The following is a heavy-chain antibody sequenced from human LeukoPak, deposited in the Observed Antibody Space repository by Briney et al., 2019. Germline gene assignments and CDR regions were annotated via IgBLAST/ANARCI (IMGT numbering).Heavy chain of an antibody. CDR3: AREVLIVVVPAALGYFDP. CDR2: ISYDGSNK. D-gene: IGHD2-2*01. J-gene: IGHJ5*02. V-gene: IGHV3-30-3*01. CDR1: GSTFSSYA. Sequence: GGSLRLSCAASGSTFSSYAMHWVRQAPGRGLEWVAVISYDGSNKYYADSVKGRFTISRDNSKNTLYLQMNSLRAEDTAVYYCAREVLIVVVPAALGYFDPWGQGTLVTVSS.